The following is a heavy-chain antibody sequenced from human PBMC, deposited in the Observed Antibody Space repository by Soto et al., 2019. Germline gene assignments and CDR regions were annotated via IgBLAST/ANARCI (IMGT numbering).Heavy chain of an antibody. D-gene: IGHD1-1*01. CDR1: GGTFSSYA. CDR3: ARGIRQGGPDEYFQH. CDR2: IILIFGTA. J-gene: IGHJ1*01. Sequence: GASVKVSCKASGGTFSSYAISWVRQAPGQGLEWMGGIILIFGTANYAQKFQGRVTITADESTSTAYMGLSSLRSEDTAVYYCARGIRQGGPDEYFQHWGQGTLVTVSS. V-gene: IGHV1-69*13.